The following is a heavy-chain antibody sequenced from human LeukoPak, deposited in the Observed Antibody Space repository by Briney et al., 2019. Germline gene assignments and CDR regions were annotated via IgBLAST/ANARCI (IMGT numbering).Heavy chain of an antibody. V-gene: IGHV4-39*07. CDR1: GGSISSSSYY. J-gene: IGHJ3*02. D-gene: IGHD5/OR15-5a*01. CDR3: ARDFYGYDAFDI. Sequence: PSETLSLTCTVSGGSISSSSYYWGWIRQPPGKGLEWIGSIYYSGSTYYNPSLKSRVTISVDTSKNQFSLKLSSVTAADTAVYYCARDFYGYDAFDIWGQGTMVTVSS. CDR2: IYYSGST.